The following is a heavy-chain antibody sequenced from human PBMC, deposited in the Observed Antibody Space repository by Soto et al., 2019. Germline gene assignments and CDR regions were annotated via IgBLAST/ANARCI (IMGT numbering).Heavy chain of an antibody. J-gene: IGHJ4*02. CDR3: ATVHSTSRSFDY. V-gene: IGHV3-23*01. D-gene: IGHD6-6*01. CDR2: TGLNGRTT. Sequence: PGGSLRLSCAASGFTFSRSAMTCVRQAPGKGLEWVSTTGLNGRTTYYADSVKGRFTVSRDNSKNTLDLHMSSLRAEDTAVYYCATVHSTSRSFDYWGQGTLVTVSS. CDR1: GFTFSRSA.